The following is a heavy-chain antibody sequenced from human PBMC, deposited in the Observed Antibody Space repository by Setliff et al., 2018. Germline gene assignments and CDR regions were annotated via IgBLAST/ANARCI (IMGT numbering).Heavy chain of an antibody. CDR2: ISSSGSTI. J-gene: IGHJ5*02. CDR1: GFTFSSYE. CDR3: ARAPSTRGYSDYDS. D-gene: IGHD5-12*01. Sequence: GGSLRLSCAVSGFTFSSYEMNWVRQAPGKGLEWVSYISSSGSTIYYADSVKGRFTISRDNAKNSLYLQMNSLRAEDTAVYYCARAPSTRGYSDYDSWGQGTLVTVSS. V-gene: IGHV3-48*03.